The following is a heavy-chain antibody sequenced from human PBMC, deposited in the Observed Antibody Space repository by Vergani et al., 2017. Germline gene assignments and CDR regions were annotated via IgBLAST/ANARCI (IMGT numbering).Heavy chain of an antibody. CDR2: INHSGST. V-gene: IGHV4-34*01. Sequence: QVQLQQWGAGLLKPSETLSLTCAVYGGSFSGYYWSWIRQPPGKGREWIGEINHSGSTNYNPSLKSRVTIAVDTSKNQFSLKLSSVTAADTAVYYCASMITFGGVIPVRDAFDIWGQGTMVTVSS. CDR3: ASMITFGGVIPVRDAFDI. CDR1: GGSFSGYY. J-gene: IGHJ3*02. D-gene: IGHD3-16*02.